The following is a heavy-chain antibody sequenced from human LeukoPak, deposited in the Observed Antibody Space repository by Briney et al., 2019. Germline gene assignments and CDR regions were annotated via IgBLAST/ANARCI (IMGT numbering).Heavy chain of an antibody. CDR1: GFTFSSYA. Sequence: GGSLRLSCAASGFTFSSYAMSWVRQAPGKGLEWVSAISFSGSNTYYADSVKGRFTISRDNLKNTLYLQMNSLGAEDTAVYFCAKEVKAATNWFDPWGQGTLVTVSS. J-gene: IGHJ5*02. CDR2: ISFSGSNT. CDR3: AKEVKAATNWFDP. D-gene: IGHD6-25*01. V-gene: IGHV3-23*01.